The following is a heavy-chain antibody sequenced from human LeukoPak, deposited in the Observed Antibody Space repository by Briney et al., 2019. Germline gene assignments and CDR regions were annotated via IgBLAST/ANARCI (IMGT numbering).Heavy chain of an antibody. CDR3: ARQGRVVTAPDY. CDR2: IFSSGSA. Sequence: PSETLSLTCTVSGDSIISGTYSWGWIRQPPGKGLEWIANIFSSGSAYYNPSLKSRVTISVDTSKNQFSLKLSSVTAADTAVYYCARQGRVVTAPDYWGQGTLVTVSS. CDR1: GDSIISGTYS. J-gene: IGHJ4*02. V-gene: IGHV4-39*01. D-gene: IGHD2-21*02.